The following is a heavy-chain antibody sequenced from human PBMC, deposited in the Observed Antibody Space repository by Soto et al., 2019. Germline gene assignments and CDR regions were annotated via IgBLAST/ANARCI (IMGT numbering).Heavy chain of an antibody. V-gene: IGHV3-23*01. CDR3: AKDSYSSSWDYYYYGMYV. CDR2: ISGSGGST. Sequence: EVQLLESGGGLVQPGGSLRLSCAASGFTFSSYAMSWVRQAPGKGLEWVSAISGSGGSTYYADSVKGRFTISRDNSKHTLYLQMHSLRAEDTAVYYCAKDSYSSSWDYYYYGMYVWGQGTTVTVSS. CDR1: GFTFSSYA. D-gene: IGHD6-6*01. J-gene: IGHJ6*02.